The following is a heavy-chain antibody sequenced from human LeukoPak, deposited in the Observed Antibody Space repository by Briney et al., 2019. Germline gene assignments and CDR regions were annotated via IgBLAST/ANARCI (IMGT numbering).Heavy chain of an antibody. CDR1: GFMFSTYW. D-gene: IGHD6-6*01. CDR3: ARESFAARWD. J-gene: IGHJ4*02. CDR2: IKQDGSEK. V-gene: IGHV3-7*01. Sequence: GGSLRLSCAASGFMFSTYWMSWVRQAPGEGLEWVANIKQDGSEKYYVDSVKGRFTISRDNAKNSLYLQMNSLRAEDTAVYYCARESFAARWDWGQGTLVTVSS.